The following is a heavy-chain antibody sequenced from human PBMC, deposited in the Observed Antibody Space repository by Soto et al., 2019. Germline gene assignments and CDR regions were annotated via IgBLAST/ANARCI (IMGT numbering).Heavy chain of an antibody. CDR3: ARRSSSWYSYYYYGMDV. D-gene: IGHD6-13*01. CDR2: INPSGGST. J-gene: IGHJ6*02. V-gene: IGHV1-46*03. CDR1: GYTFTSYY. Sequence: QVQLVQSGAEVKKPGASVKVSCKASGYTFTSYYMHWVRQAPGQGLEWMGIINPSGGSTSYAQKFQGRVTMTRDTSTSTVYMELSSLRSEDTAVYYCARRSSSWYSYYYYGMDVWGQGTTVTVSS.